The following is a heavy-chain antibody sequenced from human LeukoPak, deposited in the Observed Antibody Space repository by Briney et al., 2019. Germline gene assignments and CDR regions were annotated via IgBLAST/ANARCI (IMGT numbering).Heavy chain of an antibody. D-gene: IGHD4-11*01. V-gene: IGHV4-59*01. CDR2: IYYSGRT. J-gene: IGHJ4*02. CDR3: ARGFYSPHY. Sequence: KSSETLSLTRAVSGGSTSGDYWSCISEPPEKGLEWIGYIYYSGRTYSNASLKSRVTISVDTSKNQFSLKLSSVTAADTVVYYCARGFYSPHYWGQGTLVSVSS. CDR1: GGSTSGDY.